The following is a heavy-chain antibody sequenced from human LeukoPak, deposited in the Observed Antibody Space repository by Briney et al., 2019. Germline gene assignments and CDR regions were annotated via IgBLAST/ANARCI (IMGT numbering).Heavy chain of an antibody. CDR3: ARGGGLDAFDI. V-gene: IGHV4-39*07. J-gene: IGHJ3*02. Sequence: PSQTLSLTCTVSGGSISSGGYYWSWIRQPPGKGLEWIGSIYYSGCTYYNPSLKSRVTISVDTSKNQFSLKLSSVTAADTAVYYCARGGGLDAFDIWGQGTMVTVSS. D-gene: IGHD3-16*01. CDR2: IYYSGCT. CDR1: GGSISSGGYY.